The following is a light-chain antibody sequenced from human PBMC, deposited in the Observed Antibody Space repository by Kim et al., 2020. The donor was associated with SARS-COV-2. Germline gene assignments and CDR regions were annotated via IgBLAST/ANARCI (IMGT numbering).Light chain of an antibody. V-gene: IGLV7-46*01. CDR3: LLSYRDTRV. CDR2: DTN. J-gene: IGLJ3*02. CDR1: TVAVTSGHY. Sequence: PGGNVTLTCGSSTVAVTSGHYPYWFQQKPGQAPRTLIYDTNNIHSWTPTRFSGSLLGGKAALTLSGAQPEDEADYYCLLSYRDTRVFGGGTQLTVL.